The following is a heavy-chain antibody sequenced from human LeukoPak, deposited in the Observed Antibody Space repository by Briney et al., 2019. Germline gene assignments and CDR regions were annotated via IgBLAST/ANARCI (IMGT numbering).Heavy chain of an antibody. CDR1: GGSISSGGYY. J-gene: IGHJ5*02. CDR2: IYYSGST. Sequence: SQTLSLTCTVSGGSISSGGYYWSWIRQHPGKGLEWIGDIYYSGSTYYKPSLKRRVTISLDTSTTQFSLKLSSVTAADTAVYYCATSYDILPGPPNGFDPWGQGILVSVSS. D-gene: IGHD3-9*01. CDR3: ATSYDILPGPPNGFDP. V-gene: IGHV4-31*03.